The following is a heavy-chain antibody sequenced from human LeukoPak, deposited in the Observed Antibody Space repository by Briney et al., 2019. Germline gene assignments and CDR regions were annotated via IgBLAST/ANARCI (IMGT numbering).Heavy chain of an antibody. CDR1: GGSISSGSYY. CDR3: ARVPVVPAENWFDP. J-gene: IGHJ5*02. V-gene: IGHV4-39*07. CDR2: INHSGST. Sequence: SETLSLTCTVSGGSISSGSYYWSWIRQPPGKGLEWIGEINHSGSTNYNPSLKSRVTISVDTSKNQFSLKLSSVTAADTAVYYCARVPVVPAENWFDPWGQGTLVTVSS. D-gene: IGHD2-2*01.